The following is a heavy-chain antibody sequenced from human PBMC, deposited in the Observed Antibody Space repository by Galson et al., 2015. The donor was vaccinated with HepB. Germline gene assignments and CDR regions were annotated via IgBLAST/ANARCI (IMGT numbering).Heavy chain of an antibody. CDR3: TTDLLGDFWSGYSAPIYGMDV. J-gene: IGHJ6*02. D-gene: IGHD3-3*01. V-gene: IGHV3-15*01. Sequence: SLRLSCAASGFTLSNAWMSWVRQAPGKGLEWVGRIKSKTDGGTTDYAAPVKGRFTISRDDSKNTLYLQMNSLKTEDTAVYYCTTDLLGDFWSGYSAPIYGMDVWGQGTTVTVSS. CDR2: IKSKTDGGTT. CDR1: GFTLSNAW.